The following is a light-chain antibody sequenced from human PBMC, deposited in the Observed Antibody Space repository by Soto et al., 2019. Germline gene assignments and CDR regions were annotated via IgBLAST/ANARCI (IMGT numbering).Light chain of an antibody. J-gene: IGKJ1*01. CDR3: QQYGNSRGT. CDR2: NAS. V-gene: IGKV3-20*01. Sequence: EIVLTQSPCTLSLSPGERSTLSCNSSQSVSSSYLAWYQQKPGQAPRLLIYNASSRATGIPDRFSGSGSGTDFTLTISRLEPEDFAVYYCQQYGNSRGTFGQGTKVDIK. CDR1: QSVSSSY.